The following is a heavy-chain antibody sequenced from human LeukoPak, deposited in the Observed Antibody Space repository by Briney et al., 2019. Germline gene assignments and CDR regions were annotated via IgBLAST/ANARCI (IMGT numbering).Heavy chain of an antibody. Sequence: GGSLRLSCAASGFTVSSNYMSWVRQAPGKGLEWVSVIYSSGSTYYADSVKGRFTISRDNSKNTLYLQMNSLRAEDTAVYYCARGVYYDILTNYFDYWGQGTLVTVSS. CDR3: ARGVYYDILTNYFDY. CDR2: IYSSGST. J-gene: IGHJ4*02. D-gene: IGHD3-9*01. V-gene: IGHV3-53*01. CDR1: GFTVSSNY.